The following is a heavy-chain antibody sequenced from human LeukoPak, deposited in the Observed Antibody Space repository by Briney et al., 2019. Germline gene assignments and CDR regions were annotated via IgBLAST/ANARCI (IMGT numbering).Heavy chain of an antibody. J-gene: IGHJ4*02. V-gene: IGHV3-21*01. D-gene: IGHD2-21*02. CDR3: AKGNDCGGDCYYFDY. CDR2: MSSSGRHI. Sequence: PGGSLRLSCAASGFTFSQYTINWVRQAPGKGLEWISSMSSSGRHIFYADSVKGRFTVSRDNANNSLFLDMNSLRGEDTAVYYCAKGNDCGGDCYYFDYWGQGTLVTVSS. CDR1: GFTFSQYT.